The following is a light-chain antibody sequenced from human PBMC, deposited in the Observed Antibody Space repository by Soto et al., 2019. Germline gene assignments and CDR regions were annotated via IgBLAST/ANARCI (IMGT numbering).Light chain of an antibody. J-gene: IGKJ4*01. V-gene: IGKV3-20*01. CDR3: QQYDNLPLT. CDR1: QSISNSQ. Sequence: EIVLTQSPGTLSLSPGERGTLSCTTTQSISNSQLAWYQQKPGRAPRLLIYGASRRAAGIPDRFSGSGSGTEFTLTISRLEPEDFAVYYCQQYDNLPLTFGGGTKVEVK. CDR2: GAS.